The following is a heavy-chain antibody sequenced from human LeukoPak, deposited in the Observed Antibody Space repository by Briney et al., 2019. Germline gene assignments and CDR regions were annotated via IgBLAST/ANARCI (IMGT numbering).Heavy chain of an antibody. CDR1: GYAFTVLS. J-gene: IGHJ6*03. V-gene: IGHV1-24*01. CDR2: FVPEAAKT. CDR3: ATLPKRPAKGIYYYYYFMDV. Sequence: ASVKVSCKVSGYAFTVLSMNWERQAPGQGLEWMGGFVPEAAKTIYAQKFQGRVTITEDTSTDTAYMELSSLRSEDTAVYYCATLPKRPAKGIYYYYYFMDVGGEGTTVTVSS.